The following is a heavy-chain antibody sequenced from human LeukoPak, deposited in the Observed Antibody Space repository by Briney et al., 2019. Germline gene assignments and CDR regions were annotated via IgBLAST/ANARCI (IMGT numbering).Heavy chain of an antibody. D-gene: IGHD3-3*01. CDR2: IYTSGRT. V-gene: IGHV4-61*02. CDR1: GGSISSGSYY. CDR3: ARDRPNYDFWSGYPYGDAFDI. Sequence: SETLSLTCTVSGGSISSGSYYWSWIRQPGGKGLEWIGRIYTSGRTNYNRSLKSRITISVDTDKNEFSLKLRSVTAADTAVYYCARDRPNYDFWSGYPYGDAFDIWGQGTMVTVSS. J-gene: IGHJ3*02.